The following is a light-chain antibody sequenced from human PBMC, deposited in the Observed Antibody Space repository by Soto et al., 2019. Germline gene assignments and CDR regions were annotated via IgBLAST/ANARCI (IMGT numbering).Light chain of an antibody. J-gene: IGKJ1*01. CDR1: EGISNY. Sequence: DIQMTQSPSSLSASVGDRVTLTCRASEGISNYLAWYQQKPGKVPKLLIYAAYTLQSGVPSRFSGSGSGTDFTLTISSLQPEDVATYYCQKYNSATWTFGQGTKVDIK. V-gene: IGKV1-27*01. CDR3: QKYNSATWT. CDR2: AAY.